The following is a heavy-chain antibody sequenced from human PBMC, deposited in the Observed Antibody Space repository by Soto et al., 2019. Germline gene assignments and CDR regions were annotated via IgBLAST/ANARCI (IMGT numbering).Heavy chain of an antibody. V-gene: IGHV1-3*01. CDR1: GYTFTSYA. CDR3: ARDRGFVVVVPAGGMDV. Sequence: ASVKVSCKASGYTFTSYAMHWVRQAPGQRLEWMGWINAGNGNTKYSQKFQGRVTITRDTSASTAYMELSSLRSEDTAVYYCARDRGFVVVVPAGGMDVWGHGTTVTVSS. D-gene: IGHD2-2*01. CDR2: INAGNGNT. J-gene: IGHJ6*02.